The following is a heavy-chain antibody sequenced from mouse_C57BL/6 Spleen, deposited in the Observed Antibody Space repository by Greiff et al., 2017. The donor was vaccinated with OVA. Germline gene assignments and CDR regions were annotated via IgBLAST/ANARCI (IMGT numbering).Heavy chain of an antibody. CDR1: GFSFNTYA. Sequence: EVMLVESGGGLVQPKGSLKLSCAASGFSFNTYAMNWVRQAPGKGLEWVARIRSKSNNYATYYADSVKDRFTISRDDSESMLYLQMNNLKTEDTAMYYCVRQLGDYDWYFDVWGTGTTVTVSS. J-gene: IGHJ1*03. CDR2: IRSKSNNYAT. V-gene: IGHV10-1*01. D-gene: IGHD2-4*01. CDR3: VRQLGDYDWYFDV.